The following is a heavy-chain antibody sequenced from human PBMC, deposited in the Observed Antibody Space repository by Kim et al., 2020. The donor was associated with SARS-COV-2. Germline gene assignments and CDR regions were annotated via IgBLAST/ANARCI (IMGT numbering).Heavy chain of an antibody. J-gene: IGHJ4*02. V-gene: IGHV4-59*01. Sequence: SETLSLTCAVSGASISSYYWSWIRQLPGKGLEWIGYVYSDTGSTTYNPSLASRVTLSVDTSKKQFCLRLSSVTAADTAVYYCARTTPGATEDYWGQET. D-gene: IGHD1-1*01. CDR1: GASISSYY. CDR2: VYSDTGST. CDR3: ARTTPGATEDY.